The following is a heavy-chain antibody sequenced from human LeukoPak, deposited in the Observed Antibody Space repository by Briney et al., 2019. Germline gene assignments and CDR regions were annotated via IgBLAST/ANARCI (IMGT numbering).Heavy chain of an antibody. CDR2: ISGRDSTT. CDR3: AKDKADV. V-gene: IGHV3-23*01. J-gene: IGHJ6*04. CDR1: GFTFSSYA. Sequence: GGSLRLSCAASGFTFSSYAMSWVRQAPGKGLEWVSGISGRDSTTYYADSVKGRFTISRDNSKNTLYLQMNSLRAEDTAVYYCAKDKADVWGKGTTVTISS.